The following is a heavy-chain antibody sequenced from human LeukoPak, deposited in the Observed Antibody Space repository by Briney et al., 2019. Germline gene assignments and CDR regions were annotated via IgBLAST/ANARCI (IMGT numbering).Heavy chain of an antibody. D-gene: IGHD3-3*01. J-gene: IGHJ4*02. V-gene: IGHV5-51*01. CDR3: ARQGLRYLDWSVDS. CDR2: IYPGDSDT. Sequence: GESLKISCKGSGFRFTSYWIGWVRQMPGEGLEWMGTIYPGDSDTRYSPSFQGQVTISVDKSINTAYLQWSSLKASDTAVYYCARQGLRYLDWSVDSWGQGTLVTVSS. CDR1: GFRFTSYW.